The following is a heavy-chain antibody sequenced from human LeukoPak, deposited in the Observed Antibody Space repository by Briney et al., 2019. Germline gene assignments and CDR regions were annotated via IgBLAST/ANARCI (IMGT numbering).Heavy chain of an antibody. Sequence: GGSLRLSCAASGFSFSSYWMTWVRQAPGKGLEWVANIKPDGSEEYYVDSVKGRFSISRDNAKNSLYLQMNSLRGEDTAVYYCATLYDWTFDCWGQGTLVTVSS. J-gene: IGHJ4*02. D-gene: IGHD1-1*01. V-gene: IGHV3-7*01. CDR2: IKPDGSEE. CDR1: GFSFSSYW. CDR3: ATLYDWTFDC.